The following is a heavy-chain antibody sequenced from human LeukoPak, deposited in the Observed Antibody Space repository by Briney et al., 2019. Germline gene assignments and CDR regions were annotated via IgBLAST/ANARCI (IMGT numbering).Heavy chain of an antibody. CDR2: IIPIFGTA. D-gene: IGHD6-6*01. J-gene: IGHJ5*02. CDR1: GGTFSSYA. CDR3: ARTSLPSIAAPAFDP. Sequence: SVKVSCKASGGTFSSYAISWVRQAPGQGLEWMGGIIPIFGTANYAQKFQGRVTITADESTSTAYMELRSLRSEDTAVYYCARTSLPSIAAPAFDPWGQGTLVTVSS. V-gene: IGHV1-69*13.